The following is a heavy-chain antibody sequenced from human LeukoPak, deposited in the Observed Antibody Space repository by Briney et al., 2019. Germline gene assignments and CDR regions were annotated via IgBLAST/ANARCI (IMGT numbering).Heavy chain of an antibody. CDR1: GFTFSRYA. Sequence: GGSLRLSCAASGFTFSRYAMHWVRQAPGNGLEWVAVISYDGSNKYYADSVKGRFTISRDNSKNTLYLQMNSLRAEDTAVYYCARDGGVGATPLDYWGQGTLVTVSS. J-gene: IGHJ4*02. V-gene: IGHV3-30-3*01. CDR3: ARDGGVGATPLDY. CDR2: ISYDGSNK. D-gene: IGHD1-26*01.